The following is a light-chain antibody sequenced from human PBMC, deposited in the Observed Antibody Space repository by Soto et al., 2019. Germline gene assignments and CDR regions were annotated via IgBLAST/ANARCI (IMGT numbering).Light chain of an antibody. Sequence: DIEMTQSPSTLSASVGDRVTITCRASQSISSWLAWYQQKPGKAPKLLIYKASSLESGVPSRFSGSGSGTEFTPTISSLQPDDVATYYCQQYNSYPRTFGGGTKVEIK. CDR1: QSISSW. CDR3: QQYNSYPRT. J-gene: IGKJ4*01. CDR2: KAS. V-gene: IGKV1-5*03.